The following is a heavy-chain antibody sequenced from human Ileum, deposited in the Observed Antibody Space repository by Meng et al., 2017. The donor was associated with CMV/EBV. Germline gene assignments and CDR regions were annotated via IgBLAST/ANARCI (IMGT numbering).Heavy chain of an antibody. V-gene: IGHV1-69*05. J-gene: IGHJ6*02. D-gene: IGHD2-2*02. CDR2: IIPIFGTA. Sequence: SVKVPCKASGGTLSSYAISWVRQAPGQGLEWMGGIIPIFGTANYAQKFQGRVTITTDESTSTAYMELSSLRSEDTAVYYCASNALVVPAAILGGGSYYYYYYGMDVWGQGTTVTVSS. CDR1: GGTLSSYA. CDR3: ASNALVVPAAILGGGSYYYYYYGMDV.